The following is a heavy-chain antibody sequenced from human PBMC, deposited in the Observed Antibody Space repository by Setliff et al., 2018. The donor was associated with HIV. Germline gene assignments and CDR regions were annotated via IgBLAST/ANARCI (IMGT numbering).Heavy chain of an antibody. D-gene: IGHD4-17*01. CDR2: INYRGNT. V-gene: IGHV4-39*01. CDR3: ARLLTTVTHFDY. J-gene: IGHJ4*02. Sequence: SETLSLTCTVSGGSISTSRYYWGWIRQPPGKGLEWIGSINYRGNTYYNPSLKSRAAISVDTSKNQISLKLTSVTASDTAVYYCARLLTTVTHFDYWGQGTLVTVSS. CDR1: GGSISTSRYY.